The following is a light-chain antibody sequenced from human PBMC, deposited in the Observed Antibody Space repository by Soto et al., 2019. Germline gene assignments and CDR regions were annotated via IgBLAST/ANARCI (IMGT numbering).Light chain of an antibody. J-gene: IGKJ1*01. CDR2: DAS. CDR3: QQSRAT. CDR1: QSIVRW. Sequence: DIQMTQSPSTLSASVGDRVTITCRASQSIVRWLAWYQKKPGKVPKLLIYDASILESGVPSRFSGSGSGTEFTLLINSLQPDDFATYYCQQSRATFGQGTKVEI. V-gene: IGKV1-5*01.